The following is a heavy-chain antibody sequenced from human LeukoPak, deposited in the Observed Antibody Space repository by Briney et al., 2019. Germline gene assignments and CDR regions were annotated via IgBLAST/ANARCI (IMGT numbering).Heavy chain of an antibody. J-gene: IGHJ5*02. V-gene: IGHV3-66*02. D-gene: IGHD4-23*01. Sequence: PGGSLRLSCAASGFTVSSNYMSWVRQAPGKGLEWVSVIYSGGSTYYADSVKGRFTISRDNSKNTLYLQMNSLRAEDTAVYYCARLVTPRLLVPSGWFDPWGQGTLVTVSS. CDR1: GFTVSSNY. CDR2: IYSGGST. CDR3: ARLVTPRLLVPSGWFDP.